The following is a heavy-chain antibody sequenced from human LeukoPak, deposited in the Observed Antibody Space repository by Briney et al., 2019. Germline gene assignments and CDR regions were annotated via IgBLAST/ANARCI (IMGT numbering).Heavy chain of an antibody. Sequence: SETLSLTCTVSGGSISSSSYYWGWIRQPPGKGLEWIGSIYYSGSTYYNPSLKSRVTISVDTSKNQFSLKLSSVTAADTAVYYCARDHYDSSGYPFDYWGQGTLVTVSS. J-gene: IGHJ4*02. CDR1: GGSISSSSYY. CDR3: ARDHYDSSGYPFDY. V-gene: IGHV4-39*07. D-gene: IGHD3-22*01. CDR2: IYYSGST.